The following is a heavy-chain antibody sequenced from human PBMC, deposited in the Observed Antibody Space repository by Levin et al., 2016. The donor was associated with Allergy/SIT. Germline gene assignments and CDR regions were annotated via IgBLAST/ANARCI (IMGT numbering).Heavy chain of an antibody. CDR2: ISYDGSNK. Sequence: GESLKISCAASGFTFSSYGMHWVRQAPGKGLEWVAVISYDGSNKYYADSVKGRFTISRDNSKNTLYLQMNSLRAEDTAVYYCAKEQGPSASIDYWGQGTLVTVSS. J-gene: IGHJ4*02. CDR3: AKEQGPSASIDY. CDR1: GFTFSSYG. V-gene: IGHV3-30*18.